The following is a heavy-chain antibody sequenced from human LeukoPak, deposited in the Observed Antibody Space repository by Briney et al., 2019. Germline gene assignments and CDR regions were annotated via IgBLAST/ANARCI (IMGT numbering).Heavy chain of an antibody. CDR3: ARVGYCGMDV. CDR2: MSPNSGNT. V-gene: IGHV1-8*01. J-gene: IGHJ6*02. Sequence: ASVKVSCKASGYTFTSYDVNWVRQAPGQGLEWMGWMSPNSGNTGYAQKFQGRVTMTRSASISTAYMELSGLRSEDTAVYYCARVGYCGMDVWGQGTTVTVSS. CDR1: GYTFTSYD. D-gene: IGHD3-16*01.